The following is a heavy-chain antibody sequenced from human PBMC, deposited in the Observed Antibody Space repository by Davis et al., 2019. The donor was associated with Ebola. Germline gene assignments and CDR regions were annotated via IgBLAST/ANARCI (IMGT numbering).Heavy chain of an antibody. CDR2: INHSGST. CDR1: GGSFSGYY. J-gene: IGHJ5*02. V-gene: IGHV4-34*01. Sequence: MPSETLSLTCAVYGGSFSGYYWSWIRQPPGKGREWIGEINHSGSTNYNPSLKSRVTISVDTSKNQFSLKLSSVTAADTAVYYCARVVGATTGWFDPWGQGTLVTVSS. CDR3: ARVVGATTGWFDP. D-gene: IGHD1-26*01.